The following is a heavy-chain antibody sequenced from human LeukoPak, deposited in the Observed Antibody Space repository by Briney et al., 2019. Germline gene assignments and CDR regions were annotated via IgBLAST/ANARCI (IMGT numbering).Heavy chain of an antibody. CDR3: ARGGWQEWSNWFDP. CDR2: IYYSGST. J-gene: IGHJ5*02. V-gene: IGHV4-39*01. CDR1: GGSISNSSYY. D-gene: IGHD2-8*01. Sequence: SETLSLTCTVSGGSISNSSYYWGWIRQPPGKGLEWIGSIYYSGSTYYNPSLKSRVTISVDTSKNQFSLKLSSVTAADTAVYYCARGGWQEWSNWFDPWGQGTLVTVSS.